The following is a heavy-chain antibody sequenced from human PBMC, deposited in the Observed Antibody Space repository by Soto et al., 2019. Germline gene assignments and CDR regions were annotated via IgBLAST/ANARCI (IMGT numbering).Heavy chain of an antibody. V-gene: IGHV4-28*01. D-gene: IGHD3-10*01. Sequence: QVQLQESGPGLVTPSDTLSLICVVSGYSISSSNWWGWIRQPPGKGLEWIGYIYYSGDTYYNPSLQSRVTMSVDTSKNQLSLKLSSVTAVDAAVYYCVSGGHLVRASMDVWGQGTTVTVSS. CDR2: IYYSGDT. CDR3: VSGGHLVRASMDV. CDR1: GYSISSSNW. J-gene: IGHJ6*02.